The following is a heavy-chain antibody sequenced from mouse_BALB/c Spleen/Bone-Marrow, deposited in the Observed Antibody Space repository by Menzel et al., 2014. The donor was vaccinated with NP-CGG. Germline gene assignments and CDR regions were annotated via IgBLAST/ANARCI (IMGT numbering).Heavy chain of an antibody. CDR3: ARLGYYGGFAY. Sequence: GIDFSGFWMGWVRQAPGKGLEWIGEINPDSSTINYTPSLKDRFIISRDNAKNTLYLQMSKVRSEDTALYYCARLGYYGGFAYWGQGTLVTVSA. CDR2: INPDSSTI. CDR1: GIDFSGFW. J-gene: IGHJ3*01. V-gene: IGHV4-1*02. D-gene: IGHD2-3*01.